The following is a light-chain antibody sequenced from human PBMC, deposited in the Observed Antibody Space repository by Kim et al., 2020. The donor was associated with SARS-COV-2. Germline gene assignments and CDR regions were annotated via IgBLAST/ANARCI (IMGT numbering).Light chain of an antibody. CDR1: KLGDKY. Sequence: SYELTQPPSVSVSPGQTASITCSGDKLGDKYAFWYQQKPGHSPVLVIYQDNKRPSGIPERFSGSNSAITATLTISGTQAMDEADYYCQAWDRSTAVFGGGTKLTVL. J-gene: IGLJ2*01. CDR2: QDN. CDR3: QAWDRSTAV. V-gene: IGLV3-1*01.